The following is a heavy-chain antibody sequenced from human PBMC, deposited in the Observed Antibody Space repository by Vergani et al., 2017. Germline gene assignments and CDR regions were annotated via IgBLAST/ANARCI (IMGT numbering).Heavy chain of an antibody. Sequence: QVHLVQSGAEVKKPGTSVKVSCKASGYTFSDYYMHWVRQAHGQGLEWMGWINPNSGGTNYAQKFQGRVTMTRDTSISTAYMERSRLRSDDTAVYYCARDLSAVPDVNWFDPWGQGTLVTVSS. CDR1: GYTFSDYY. V-gene: IGHV1-2*02. CDR2: INPNSGGT. D-gene: IGHD2-2*01. CDR3: ARDLSAVPDVNWFDP. J-gene: IGHJ5*02.